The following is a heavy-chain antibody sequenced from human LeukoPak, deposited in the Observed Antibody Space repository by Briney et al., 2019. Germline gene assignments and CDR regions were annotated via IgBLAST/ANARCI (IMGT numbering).Heavy chain of an antibody. CDR2: ISSSGSTI. V-gene: IGHV3-11*01. D-gene: IGHD3-22*01. Sequence: NPGGSLRLSCAASGFTFSDYYMSWIRQAPGKGLEWVSYISSSGSTIYYADSVKGRFTISRDSAKNSLYLQMNSLRAEDTAVYYCAREYYYDSSGPIGYWGQGTLVTVSS. CDR1: GFTFSDYY. J-gene: IGHJ4*02. CDR3: AREYYYDSSGPIGY.